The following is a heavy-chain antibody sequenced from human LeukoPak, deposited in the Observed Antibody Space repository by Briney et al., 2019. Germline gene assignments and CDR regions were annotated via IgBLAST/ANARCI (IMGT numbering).Heavy chain of an antibody. CDR2: INPNSGGT. J-gene: IGHJ4*02. CDR1: GYTFTGYY. V-gene: IGHV1-2*02. CDR3: ARGAYSGSYGGFDY. Sequence: GASVKVSCKASGYTFTGYYMHWVRQAPGQGLEWMGWINPNSGGTNYAQKFQGRVTMTRDTSISTAYMELSRLRSDDTAVYYCARGAYSGSYGGFDYWGQGTLVTVSS. D-gene: IGHD1-26*01.